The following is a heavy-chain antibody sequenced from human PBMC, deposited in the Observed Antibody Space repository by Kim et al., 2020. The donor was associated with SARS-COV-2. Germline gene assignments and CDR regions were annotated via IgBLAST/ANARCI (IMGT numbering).Heavy chain of an antibody. D-gene: IGHD3-10*01. V-gene: IGHV3-11*01. CDR2: ITGDGDTV. Sequence: GGSLRLSCAASGFTFSNHNLAWVRQAPGKGLEWISFITGDGDTVYYADSVNGRFTISRDNAKNSMYLQMNHLRDEDTALYYCVRADEGIYKYYSHWGQGT. J-gene: IGHJ1*01. CDR1: GFTFSNHN. CDR3: VRADEGIYKYYSH.